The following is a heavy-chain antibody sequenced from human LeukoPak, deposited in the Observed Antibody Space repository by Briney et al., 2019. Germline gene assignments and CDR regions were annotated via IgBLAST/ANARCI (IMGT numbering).Heavy chain of an antibody. J-gene: IGHJ5*02. D-gene: IGHD5-24*01. Sequence: GGSLRLSCAASGFTFSSYWMHWVRQAPGKGLVWVSRINSDGSSTSYADSVKGRFTISRDNAKNTLYLQMNSLRDEDTAMYFCARDFWGDGYQSWGQGTLVTVSS. V-gene: IGHV3-74*01. CDR2: INSDGSST. CDR1: GFTFSSYW. CDR3: ARDFWGDGYQS.